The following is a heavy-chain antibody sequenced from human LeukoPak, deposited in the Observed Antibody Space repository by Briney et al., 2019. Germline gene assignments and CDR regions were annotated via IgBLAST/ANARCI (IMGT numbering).Heavy chain of an antibody. V-gene: IGHV1-18*04. CDR2: TSAYNGNT. D-gene: IGHD2-15*01. Sequence: GASVKVSCKASGYTLTSYGISWVRQAPGQGLEWMGWTSAYNGNTNYAQKLQGRVTMTTDTSTSTAYMELRSLRSDDTAVYYCARDFRLGGWYDDWGQGTLVTVSS. CDR1: GYTLTSYG. CDR3: ARDFRLGGWYDD. J-gene: IGHJ5*02.